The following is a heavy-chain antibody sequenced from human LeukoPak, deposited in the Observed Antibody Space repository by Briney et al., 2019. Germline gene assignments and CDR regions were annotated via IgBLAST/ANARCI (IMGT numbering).Heavy chain of an antibody. CDR2: ISGSGGST. V-gene: IGHV3-23*01. CDR3: AKGSREWLFLYNYYYYMDV. Sequence: PGGSLRLSCAASGFTFSSYAMSWVRQAPGKGLEWVSAISGSGGSTYYADSVKGRFTISRDNSKNTLYLQMNSLRAEDTAVYYCAKGSREWLFLYNYYYYMDVWGKGTTVTVSS. CDR1: GFTFSSYA. J-gene: IGHJ6*03. D-gene: IGHD3-3*01.